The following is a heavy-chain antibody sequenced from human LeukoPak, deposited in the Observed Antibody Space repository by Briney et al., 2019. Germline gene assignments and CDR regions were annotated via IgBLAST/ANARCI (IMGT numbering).Heavy chain of an antibody. Sequence: GGSLRLSCAASGFTFSSYAMSWVRQVPGKGLEWVSAISGSGGSAYYADSVKGRFTISRDNSKNTLYLQMNSLRAEDTAVYYCAKDIVVVPAGSPPTAYWGQGTLVTVSS. V-gene: IGHV3-23*01. CDR1: GFTFSSYA. D-gene: IGHD2-2*01. CDR3: AKDIVVVPAGSPPTAY. J-gene: IGHJ4*02. CDR2: ISGSGGSA.